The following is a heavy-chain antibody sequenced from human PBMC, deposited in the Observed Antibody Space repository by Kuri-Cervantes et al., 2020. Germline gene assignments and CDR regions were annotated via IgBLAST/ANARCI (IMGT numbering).Heavy chain of an antibody. V-gene: IGHV3-53*05. J-gene: IGHJ6*02. Sequence: GESLKISCAASGFTVSSNYMSWVRQAPGKGLEWVSVIYSGGSTYYADSVKGRFTISRDNSKNTLYLQMNSLRAEDTAVYYCAKDMVRGVHSYYYYGMDVWGQGTTVTVSS. D-gene: IGHD3-10*01. CDR3: AKDMVRGVHSYYYYGMDV. CDR1: GFTVSSNY. CDR2: IYSGGST.